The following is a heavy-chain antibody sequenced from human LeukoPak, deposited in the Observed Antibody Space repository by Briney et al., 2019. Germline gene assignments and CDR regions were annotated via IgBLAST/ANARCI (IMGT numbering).Heavy chain of an antibody. Sequence: GASVKVSCKGSGYTFTGYYMHWVRQAPGQGLEWMGWINPNSGGTNYAQKFQGRVTMTRDTSISTAYMELSRLRSDDTAVYYCARNFYFDSSGYYHYWGQGTLVTVSS. J-gene: IGHJ4*02. CDR1: GYTFTGYY. CDR3: ARNFYFDSSGYYHY. V-gene: IGHV1-2*02. CDR2: INPNSGGT. D-gene: IGHD3-22*01.